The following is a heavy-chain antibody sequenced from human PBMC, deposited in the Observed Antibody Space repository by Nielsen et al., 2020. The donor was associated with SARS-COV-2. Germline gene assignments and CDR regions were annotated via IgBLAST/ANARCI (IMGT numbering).Heavy chain of an antibody. Sequence: SKTLSLTCTVSGGSLSSRNYYWGWIRQPPGKGLEWIGTIYYSGSVSYNPSLRSRVTISVDTSKKHFSLKLTSVTAADTAVYFCARGDIAVVPAAMFRGDDAFDIWGQGTTVTVSS. J-gene: IGHJ3*02. CDR3: ARGDIAVVPAAMFRGDDAFDI. V-gene: IGHV4-39*02. D-gene: IGHD2-2*01. CDR2: IYYSGSV. CDR1: GGSLSSRNYY.